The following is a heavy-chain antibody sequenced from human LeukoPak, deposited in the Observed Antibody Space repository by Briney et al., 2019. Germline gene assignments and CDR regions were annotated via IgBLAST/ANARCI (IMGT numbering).Heavy chain of an antibody. V-gene: IGHV3-66*01. J-gene: IGHJ4*02. Sequence: GGSLRLSCVASGFTFSSYGMNWVRQAPGKGLEWVSVIYSGGSTYYADSVKGRFTISRDNSKNTLYLQLNSLRAEDTAVYYCAREQPNREFDHWGQGTLVTVSS. CDR3: AREQPNREFDH. D-gene: IGHD1-14*01. CDR2: IYSGGST. CDR1: GFTFSSYG.